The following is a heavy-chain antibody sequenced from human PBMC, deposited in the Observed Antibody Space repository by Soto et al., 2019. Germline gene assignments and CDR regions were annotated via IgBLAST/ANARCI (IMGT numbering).Heavy chain of an antibody. V-gene: IGHV5-51*01. Sequence: PGESLKICCKGSGYSFISYWIGWVRQMPGKGLEWMGIIYPGDSDTRYSPSFQGQVTISADKSISTAYLQWSSLKASDTAMYYCARQRQQWLNYYYYYGMDVWGQGTTVTVSS. CDR3: ARQRQQWLNYYYYYGMDV. D-gene: IGHD6-19*01. CDR1: GYSFISYW. J-gene: IGHJ6*02. CDR2: IYPGDSDT.